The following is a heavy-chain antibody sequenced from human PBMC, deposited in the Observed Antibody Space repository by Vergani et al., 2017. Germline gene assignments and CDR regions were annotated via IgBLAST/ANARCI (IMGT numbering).Heavy chain of an antibody. V-gene: IGHV1-18*01. D-gene: IGHD2/OR15-2a*01. CDR3: ARDFAGECNSDRCYTGGL. J-gene: IGHJ4*02. Sequence: QVQWVQSGAEMKKPGASVKVSCKASGYTFTAYGISWVRQAPGQGLEWLGWITAYNGDPKYTRRLQARITLTTDPSTATVYLELRSLRSDDTAVYYCARDFAGECNSDRCYTGGLWGQGTLVTVSS. CDR1: GYTFTAYG. CDR2: ITAYNGDP.